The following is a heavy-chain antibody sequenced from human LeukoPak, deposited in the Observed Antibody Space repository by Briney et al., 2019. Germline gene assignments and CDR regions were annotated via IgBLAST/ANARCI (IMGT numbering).Heavy chain of an antibody. J-gene: IGHJ4*02. CDR1: GASISSGTYS. D-gene: IGHD5-12*01. Sequence: PSETLSLTCAVSGASISSGTYSWGWMRQPPGKGPEWIGSSSYSGDGYYNSSLKSRVTISMGTSKNQFSLEVTSVTAADTAVYYCWAIVPTNKLDYWGQGTLVTVSS. CDR2: SSYSGDG. V-gene: IGHV4-39*01. CDR3: WAIVPTNKLDY.